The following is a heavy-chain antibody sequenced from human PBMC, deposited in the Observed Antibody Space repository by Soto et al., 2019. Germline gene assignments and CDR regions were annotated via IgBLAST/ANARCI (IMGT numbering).Heavy chain of an antibody. D-gene: IGHD2-8*01. J-gene: IGHJ5*02. Sequence: EVQVVETGGGLIQPGGSLRLSCAVSGFTVSSNYRSWVRQPPGKGPEWVSDIYSGGSTYYADSVKGRFTISRDNSKNTLYLQMNSLRDEDTAVYYCARERDGHNPNWFDLWGQGTLVTVSS. CDR3: ARERDGHNPNWFDL. V-gene: IGHV3-53*02. CDR1: GFTVSSNY. CDR2: IYSGGST.